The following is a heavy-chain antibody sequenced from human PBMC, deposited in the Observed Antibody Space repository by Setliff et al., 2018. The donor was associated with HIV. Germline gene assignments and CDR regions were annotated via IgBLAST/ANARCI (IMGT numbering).Heavy chain of an antibody. D-gene: IGHD3-10*02. V-gene: IGHV3-23*01. CDR1: GFTFSTYA. J-gene: IGHJ3*02. CDR2: IGAVGGPT. CDR3: AKVFMFGVDAFDI. Sequence: PGGSLRLSCAASGFTFSTYAMGWVRQAPGKGLEWVSTIGAVGGPTHYAESVKGRFTISKDNSKNTLYLQMSSLRDEDTAVYYCAKVFMFGVDAFDIWGQGTMVTVPS.